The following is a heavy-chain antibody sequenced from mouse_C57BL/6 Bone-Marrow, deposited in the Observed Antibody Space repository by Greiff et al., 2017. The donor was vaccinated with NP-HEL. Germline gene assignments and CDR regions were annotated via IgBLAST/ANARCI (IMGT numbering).Heavy chain of an antibody. CDR3: TRHYYLDY. J-gene: IGHJ2*01. Sequence: LEWIGAIYPGNSDTSYNQKFKGKAKLTAVTSASTAYMELSSLTNEDSAVYYCTRHYYLDYWGQGTTLTVSS. V-gene: IGHV1-5*01. CDR2: IYPGNSDT.